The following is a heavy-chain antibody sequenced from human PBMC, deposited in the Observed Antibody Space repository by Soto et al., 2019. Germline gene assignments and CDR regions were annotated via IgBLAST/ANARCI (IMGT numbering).Heavy chain of an antibody. J-gene: IGHJ4*02. Sequence: SETLSLTCTVSGGSVSSGNHYWSWIRHPPGKGLEWIGYIYYSGSTNYNPSLQSRVTISVDTSKNQFSLKLSSVTAADTAVYYGARPVLPPPPPFDYWGKEPLVP. CDR1: GGSVSSGNHY. CDR3: ARPVLPPPPPFDY. D-gene: IGHD3-16*01. CDR2: IYYSGST. V-gene: IGHV4-61*01.